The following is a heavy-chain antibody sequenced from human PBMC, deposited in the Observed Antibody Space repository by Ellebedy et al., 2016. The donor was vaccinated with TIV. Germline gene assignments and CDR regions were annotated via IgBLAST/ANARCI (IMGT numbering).Heavy chain of an antibody. Sequence: MPSETLSLTCAVFGGSFSGYYWSWIRQSPGKGLAYIGYIYDTGNTNYNPSLKRRVTISVDTSKNQFSLKLNSVTTADTAVYYCARGRRGYTYGLVFDSWGQGTLVTVSS. CDR2: IYDTGNT. V-gene: IGHV4-59*01. CDR1: GGSFSGYY. CDR3: ARGRRGYTYGLVFDS. D-gene: IGHD5-18*01. J-gene: IGHJ4*02.